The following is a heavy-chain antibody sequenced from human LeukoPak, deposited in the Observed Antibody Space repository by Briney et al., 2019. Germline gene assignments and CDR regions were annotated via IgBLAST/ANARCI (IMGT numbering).Heavy chain of an antibody. CDR3: ARVSTVVTPGGFDY. Sequence: SQTLSLTCAISGDSVSSNSAAWNWTRQSPSRGLEWLGRTYYRSKWYNDYAVSVKSRITINPDTSKNQFSLQLNSVTPEDTAVYYCARVSTVVTPGGFDYWGQGTLVTVSS. CDR2: TYYRSKWYN. D-gene: IGHD4-23*01. V-gene: IGHV6-1*01. CDR1: GDSVSSNSAA. J-gene: IGHJ4*02.